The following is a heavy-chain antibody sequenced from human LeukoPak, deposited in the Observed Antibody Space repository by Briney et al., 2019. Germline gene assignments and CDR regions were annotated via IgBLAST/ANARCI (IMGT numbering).Heavy chain of an antibody. V-gene: IGHV3-15*01. CDR3: ALRYCSSTSCHQGTFDI. Sequence: KAGGSLRPSCAGSGFIFTNSWMNWVRQAPGKGLEWVGRIKSETDGGTTDYAATMKGRFTISRDDSKNTLYLQMNSLKTEDTAIYYCALRYCSSTSCHQGTFDIWGEGEMVTVSS. D-gene: IGHD2-2*01. CDR2: IKSETDGGTT. J-gene: IGHJ3*02. CDR1: GFIFTNSW.